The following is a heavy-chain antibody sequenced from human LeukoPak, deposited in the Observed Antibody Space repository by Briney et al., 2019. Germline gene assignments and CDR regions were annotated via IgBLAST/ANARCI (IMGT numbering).Heavy chain of an antibody. J-gene: IGHJ6*03. D-gene: IGHD5-24*01. Sequence: TGGSLRLSCATSGFTFSNHEMNWVRQPPGKGLEWIGEIEHGGSTVYNPSLESRVSMSVDTSKNQFSLRLTSVAAADTAVYYCARVEMATIPNYFYYYMDVWGKGTTVTVSS. CDR1: GFTFSNHE. CDR3: ARVEMATIPNYFYYYMDV. CDR2: IEHGGST. V-gene: IGHV4-34*01.